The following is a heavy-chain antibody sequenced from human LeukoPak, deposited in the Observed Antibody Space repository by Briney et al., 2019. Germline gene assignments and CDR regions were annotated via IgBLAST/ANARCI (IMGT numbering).Heavy chain of an antibody. J-gene: IGHJ4*02. CDR1: GFTFSRYD. CDR2: IRHNGDNT. Sequence: GGSLRLSCAASGFTFSRYDMGWVRQAPGKGLEWVSSIRHNGDNTYYADSVEGRFAISRDNSKNTLYLQMNSLRAEDTAVYYCAKDPVGPWKYSGSYYWGQGTLVTVSS. D-gene: IGHD1-26*01. CDR3: AKDPVGPWKYSGSYY. V-gene: IGHV3-23*01.